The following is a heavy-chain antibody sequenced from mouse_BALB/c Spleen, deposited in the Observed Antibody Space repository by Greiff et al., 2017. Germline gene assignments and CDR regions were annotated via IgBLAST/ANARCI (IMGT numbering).Heavy chain of an antibody. V-gene: IGHV1-12*01. D-gene: IGHD2-14*01. J-gene: IGHJ4*01. Sequence: LQQPGAELVKPGASVKMSCKASGYTFTSYNMHWVKQTPGQGLEWIGAIYPGNGDTSYNQKFKGKATLTADKSSSTAYMQLSSLTSEDSAVYYCARCRYDLLYYAMDYWGQGTSVTVSS. CDR2: IYPGNGDT. CDR3: ARCRYDLLYYAMDY. CDR1: GYTFTSYN.